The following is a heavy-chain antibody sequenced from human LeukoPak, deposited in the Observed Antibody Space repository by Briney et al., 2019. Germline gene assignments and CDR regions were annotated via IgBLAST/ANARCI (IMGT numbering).Heavy chain of an antibody. CDR2: IYPGDSDT. J-gene: IGHJ6*02. D-gene: IGHD3-16*01. CDR1: GYSFTSYW. CDR3: VRLQDYTMGL. V-gene: IGHV5-51*01. Sequence: GESLKISCKGSGYSFTSYWIGWVRQMPGKGLECMGTIYPGDSDTRYSPSFEGQVTISVDKSISTAYLQWSGLKASDSAMYYCVRLQDYTMGLWGQGTTVTVSS.